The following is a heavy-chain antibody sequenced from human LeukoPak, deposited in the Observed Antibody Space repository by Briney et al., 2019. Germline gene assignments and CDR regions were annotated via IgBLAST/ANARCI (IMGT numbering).Heavy chain of an antibody. CDR3: ARTRAAAGTNKLGPGYYYYYGMDV. J-gene: IGHJ6*02. CDR2: IYYSGST. D-gene: IGHD6-13*01. V-gene: IGHV4-39*01. CDR1: GGSISSSSYY. Sequence: SETLSLTCTVSGGSISSSSYYWGWIRQPPGKGLEWIGSIYYSGSTYYNPSLKSRVTISVDTSKNQFSLKLSSVTAADTAVHYCARTRAAAGTNKLGPGYYYYYGMDVWGQGTTVTVSS.